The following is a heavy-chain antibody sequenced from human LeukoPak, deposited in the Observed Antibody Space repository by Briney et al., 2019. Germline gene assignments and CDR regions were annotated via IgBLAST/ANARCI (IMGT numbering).Heavy chain of an antibody. D-gene: IGHD3-10*01. J-gene: IGHJ4*02. V-gene: IGHV3-13*01. Sequence: GGSLRLSCAASGFTFRSYDMHWVRQATGKGLEWVSAIGTAGDTYYPGSVKGRFTISRENAKNSLYLQMNSLRAGDTAVYYCAKVRFGVTARYYFDYWGQGTLVTVSS. CDR3: AKVRFGVTARYYFDY. CDR2: IGTAGDT. CDR1: GFTFRSYD.